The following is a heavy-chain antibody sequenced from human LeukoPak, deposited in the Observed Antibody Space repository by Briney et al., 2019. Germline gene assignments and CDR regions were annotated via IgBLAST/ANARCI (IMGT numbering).Heavy chain of an antibody. V-gene: IGHV3-21*01. CDR2: VSTGSNYI. Sequence: GGSLRLSCAASGFTFSSYTMNWVRQAPGKGLEWVSSVSTGSNYIYYADSVKGRFTISRDNAKNSLYLQMNSLRAEDTAVYYCARESIAARRAFDIWGQGTMVTVSS. D-gene: IGHD6-6*01. CDR3: ARESIAARRAFDI. CDR1: GFTFSSYT. J-gene: IGHJ3*02.